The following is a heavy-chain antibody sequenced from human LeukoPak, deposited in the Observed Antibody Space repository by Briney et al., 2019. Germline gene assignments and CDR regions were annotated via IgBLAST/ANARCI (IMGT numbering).Heavy chain of an antibody. Sequence: PSETLSLTCNVSGGSISNYYWTWIRQPAGRGLEWIGRIYSSVTTTYNPSLKSRVAMSVDTSRNQFSLKLSSVTAADTAVYYCARVSPIAVAGSSYYYAIDVWGQGTTVTVSS. J-gene: IGHJ6*02. CDR2: IYSSVTT. CDR3: ARVSPIAVAGSSYYYAIDV. CDR1: GGSISNYY. V-gene: IGHV4-4*07. D-gene: IGHD6-19*01.